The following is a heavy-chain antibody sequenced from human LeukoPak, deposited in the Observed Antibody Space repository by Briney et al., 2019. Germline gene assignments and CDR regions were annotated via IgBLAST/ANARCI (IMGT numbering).Heavy chain of an antibody. V-gene: IGHV3-11*03. CDR3: ARSPDVVEAWFDL. J-gene: IGHJ5*02. Sequence: PGGSLRLSCAASGFTFTDYYMSWIRQAPGKGLEWVSYLSTSTTFITYADSVRGRFTISRDNAKNSLYLQMNNLRAEDTAVYYCARSPDVVEAWFDLWGQGTLVTVSS. D-gene: IGHD2-21*01. CDR2: LSTSTTFI. CDR1: GFTFTDYY.